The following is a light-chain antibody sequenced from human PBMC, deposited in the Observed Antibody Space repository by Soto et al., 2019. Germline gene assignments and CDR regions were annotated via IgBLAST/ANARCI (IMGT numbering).Light chain of an antibody. Sequence: DIVMTQSPLSLPVTLGQPASISCRSSQSLVYSDGNTYLNWFQQRPAQSPRRLLYKVSDRDSGVPDRFSGSGSGTEFTLKISRVEAEDVGVYYCMQGTHLMYTFGQGTKLEIK. V-gene: IGKV2-30*01. CDR2: KVS. J-gene: IGKJ2*01. CDR1: QSLVYSDGNTY. CDR3: MQGTHLMYT.